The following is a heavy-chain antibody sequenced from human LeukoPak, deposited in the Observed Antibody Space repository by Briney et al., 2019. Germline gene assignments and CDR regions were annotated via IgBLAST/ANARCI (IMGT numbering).Heavy chain of an antibody. V-gene: IGHV1-2*02. Sequence: ASVKVSCKSSGYTFTGYYMHWVRQAPGQGLEWLGWINPNSGGTNYAQKFQGRVTMTRDTSISTAYMELSRLRSDDTAVYYCARTPRGRPDAFDIWGQGTMVTVSS. CDR3: ARTPRGRPDAFDI. CDR2: INPNSGGT. J-gene: IGHJ3*02. D-gene: IGHD3-10*01. CDR1: GYTFTGYY.